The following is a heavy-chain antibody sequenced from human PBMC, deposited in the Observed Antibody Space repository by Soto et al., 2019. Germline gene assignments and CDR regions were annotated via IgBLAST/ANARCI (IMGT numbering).Heavy chain of an antibody. V-gene: IGHV1-18*01. J-gene: IGHJ4*02. CDR1: GYTFTRSG. CDR2: ISSYNGDT. Sequence: ASVKVSCKASGYTFTRSGISWVRQAPGQGPEWMGWISSYNGDTNYAQTFQGRVTMTTDTSTSTAYMELRSLRSDDTAVYYCAKSGTHSYFDNWGQGTLVTVSS. CDR3: AKSGTHSYFDN.